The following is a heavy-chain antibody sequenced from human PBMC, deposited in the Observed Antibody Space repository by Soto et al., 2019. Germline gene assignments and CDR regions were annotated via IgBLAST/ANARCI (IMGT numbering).Heavy chain of an antibody. Sequence: EVQLLASGGGLVQPGGSLRLSCTASGLTVSTNHMSWVRQAPGKGLEWISVNYTGAGTHYADSVKGRFTISRDNTKNTVTPQMNSLRPEATAVLCRAKNGSGHCGQGALVTVAA. J-gene: IGHJ4*02. V-gene: IGHV3-66*01. CDR3: AKNGSGH. CDR1: GLTVSTNH. CDR2: NYTGAGT.